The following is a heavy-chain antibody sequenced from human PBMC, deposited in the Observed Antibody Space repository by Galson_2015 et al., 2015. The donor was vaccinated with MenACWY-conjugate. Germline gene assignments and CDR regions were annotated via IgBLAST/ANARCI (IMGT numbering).Heavy chain of an antibody. CDR2: IDPHNSNT. CDR3: ARHPPGGRGMDV. CDR1: GYSFTNYW. Sequence: QSGAEVKKPGESLKISCKGSGYSFTNYWIGWVRQMPGRGLEWMGLIDPHNSNTRYSPSFQGQVTISADESISTAFLQWSSLKASGTAMYYCARHPPGGRGMDVWGRGTTVTVSS. V-gene: IGHV5-51*01. D-gene: IGHD1-26*01. J-gene: IGHJ6*02.